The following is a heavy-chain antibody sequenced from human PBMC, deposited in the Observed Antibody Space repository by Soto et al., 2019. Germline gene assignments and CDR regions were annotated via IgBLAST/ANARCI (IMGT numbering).Heavy chain of an antibody. CDR3: ASVELFYHMDV. V-gene: IGHV3-33*01. CDR1: GFTFSSYG. CDR2: IWYDGSNK. J-gene: IGHJ6*02. Sequence: QVQLVESGGGVVQPGRSLRLSCAASGFTFSSYGMHWVRQAPGKGLEWVAVIWYDGSNKYYTDSVKGRFTISRDNSKNTLYLQMNSLRAEDTAVYYCASVELFYHMDVWGQGTTVTVSS. D-gene: IGHD3-3*01.